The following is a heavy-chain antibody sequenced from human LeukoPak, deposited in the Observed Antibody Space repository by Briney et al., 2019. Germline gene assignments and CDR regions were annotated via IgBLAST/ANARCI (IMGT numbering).Heavy chain of an antibody. CDR1: GGSINSYY. J-gene: IGHJ3*02. V-gene: IGHV4-59*01. CDR2: IYYSGST. D-gene: IGHD4-17*01. CDR3: ARLGDYGGYGGAFDI. Sequence: PETLSLTCTVSGGSINSYYWSWIRQPPGKGLEWVGYIYYSGSTNYNPSLKSRVAISVDTSKNHFSLKLSSVTAADTAVYYCARLGDYGGYGGAFDIWGQGTMVTVSS.